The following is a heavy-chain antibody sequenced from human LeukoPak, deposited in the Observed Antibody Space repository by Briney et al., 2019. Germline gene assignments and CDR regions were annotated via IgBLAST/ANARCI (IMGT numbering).Heavy chain of an antibody. CDR2: INPNSGGT. J-gene: IGHJ4*02. Sequence: ASVKVSCKASGYTFTGYYMHWVRQAPGQGLEWMGWINPNSGGTNYAQKFQGRVTMTRDTSISTAYMELSRLRSDDTAVYYRARGDSPRRSPHVYYFDYWGQGTLVTVSS. CDR1: GYTFTGYY. D-gene: IGHD3-22*01. CDR3: ARGDSPRRSPHVYYFDY. V-gene: IGHV1-2*02.